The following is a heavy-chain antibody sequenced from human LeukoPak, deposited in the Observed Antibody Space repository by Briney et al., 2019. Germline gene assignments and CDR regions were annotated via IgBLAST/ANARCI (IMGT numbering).Heavy chain of an antibody. Sequence: GGSLRLSCAASGFNFFTDYMGWVRQAPGKGLEWVAVITYDGSNKYYADSVKGRFTISRDNSKNTLYLQMNSLRAEDTAVYYCARPKTVTTSFYGMDVWGQGTTVTVSS. J-gene: IGHJ6*02. D-gene: IGHD4-17*01. CDR3: ARPKTVTTSFYGMDV. CDR1: GFNFFTDY. V-gene: IGHV3-30-3*01. CDR2: ITYDGSNK.